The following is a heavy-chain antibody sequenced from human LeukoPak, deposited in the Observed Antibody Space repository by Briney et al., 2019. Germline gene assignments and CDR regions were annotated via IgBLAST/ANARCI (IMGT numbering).Heavy chain of an antibody. Sequence: PGGSLRLSCAASGFTFSSYSMNWIRQAPGKGPEWVSYISNNSAITEYADSAKGRFTISRDNAKNSVYLQMNSLRVEDMAVYYCARTVSYWGQGTLVTVSS. V-gene: IGHV3-48*04. CDR3: ARTVSY. J-gene: IGHJ4*02. CDR2: ISNNSAIT. CDR1: GFTFSSYS.